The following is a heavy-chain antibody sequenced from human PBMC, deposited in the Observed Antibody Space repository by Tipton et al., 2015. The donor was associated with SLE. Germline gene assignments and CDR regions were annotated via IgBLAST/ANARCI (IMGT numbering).Heavy chain of an antibody. V-gene: IGHV4-39*07. Sequence: TLSLTCTVSNGSITSLYDYWGWVRQPPGKGLEWLGSVFYGGRYYYNASLRSRVTISVDTSKNQFSLKLSSVTAADTAVYYCARDSSGMGYYWLDPWGQGTLVTVSS. J-gene: IGHJ5*02. D-gene: IGHD3-10*01. CDR1: NGSITSLYDY. CDR2: VFYGGRY. CDR3: ARDSSGMGYYWLDP.